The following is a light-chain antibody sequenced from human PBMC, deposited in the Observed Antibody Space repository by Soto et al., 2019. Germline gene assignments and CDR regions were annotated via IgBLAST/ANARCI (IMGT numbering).Light chain of an antibody. J-gene: IGKJ1*01. V-gene: IGKV1-5*03. CDR1: QTISSW. CDR3: QQYNIYSRT. Sequence: DIQMTQSPSTLSASVGDRVTITCRASQTISSWLAWYQQKPGKAPNLLISKASTLESGVPSRFSGSGSGTEFTLTISSLQPDDCATYYCQQYNIYSRTFGQGTRVEIK. CDR2: KAS.